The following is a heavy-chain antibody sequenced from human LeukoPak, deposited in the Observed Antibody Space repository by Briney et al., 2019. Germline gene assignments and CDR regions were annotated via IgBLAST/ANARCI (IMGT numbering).Heavy chain of an antibody. Sequence: ASVKVSCKTSGYTFINYDINWVRQATGQGLEWLGWMSANSGNTGYAQKFQGRVSMTRATSISTAYLELSSLTFEDTAVYYCARTPPKGDIDYWGQGTLVTVFS. CDR3: ARTPPKGDIDY. J-gene: IGHJ4*02. V-gene: IGHV1-8*01. CDR1: GYTFINYD. D-gene: IGHD2-21*02. CDR2: MSANSGNT.